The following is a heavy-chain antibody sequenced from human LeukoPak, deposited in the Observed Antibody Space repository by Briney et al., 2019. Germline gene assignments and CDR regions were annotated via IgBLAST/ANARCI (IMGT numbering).Heavy chain of an antibody. Sequence: ASVKVSCKASGYTFTGYYMHWVRQAPGQGLEWMGWINPNSGGTNYAQKFQGRVTMTRDTSISTAYMELSRLRSDDTAVYYCARDPRLLWFGELLKSDGMDVWGQGTTVTVSS. D-gene: IGHD3-10*01. J-gene: IGHJ6*02. CDR1: GYTFTGYY. CDR3: ARDPRLLWFGELLKSDGMDV. V-gene: IGHV1-2*02. CDR2: INPNSGGT.